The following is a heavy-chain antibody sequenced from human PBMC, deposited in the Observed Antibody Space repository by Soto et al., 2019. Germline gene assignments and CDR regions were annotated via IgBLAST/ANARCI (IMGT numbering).Heavy chain of an antibody. CDR1: GGSISSYY. CDR2: IYTSGST. Sequence: NPSETLSLTCTVSGGSISSYYWSWIRQPAGKGLERIGRIYTSGSTNYNPSLKSRVTMSVDTSKNQFSLKLSSVTAADTAVYYCARDDCTNGVCSFDPWGQGTLVTVSS. CDR3: ARDDCTNGVCSFDP. D-gene: IGHD2-8*01. V-gene: IGHV4-4*07. J-gene: IGHJ5*02.